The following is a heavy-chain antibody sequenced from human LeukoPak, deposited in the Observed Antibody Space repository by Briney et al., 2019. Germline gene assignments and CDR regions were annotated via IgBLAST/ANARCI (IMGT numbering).Heavy chain of an antibody. Sequence: PSETLSLTCTVSGGPISSSSYYWGWIRQPPGKGLEWIGSIYYSGSTYYNPSLKSRVTISVDTSKNQFSLKLSSVTAADTAVYYCAREDSSSSDFDYWGQGTLVTVSS. CDR3: AREDSSSSDFDY. CDR1: GGPISSSSYY. J-gene: IGHJ4*02. CDR2: IYYSGST. D-gene: IGHD6-13*01. V-gene: IGHV4-39*02.